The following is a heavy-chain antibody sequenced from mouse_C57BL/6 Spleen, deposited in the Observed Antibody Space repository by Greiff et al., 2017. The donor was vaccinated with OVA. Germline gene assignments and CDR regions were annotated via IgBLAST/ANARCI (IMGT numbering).Heavy chain of an antibody. Sequence: QVHVKQSGAELVRPGTSVKMSCKASGYTFTNYWIGWAKQRPGHGLEWIGDIYPGGGYTNYNEKFKGKATLTADKSSSTAYMQFSSLTSEDSAIYYCARMVITTVVATRYFDYWGQGTTLTVSS. CDR1: GYTFTNYW. J-gene: IGHJ2*01. V-gene: IGHV1-63*01. CDR3: ARMVITTVVATRYFDY. CDR2: IYPGGGYT. D-gene: IGHD1-1*01.